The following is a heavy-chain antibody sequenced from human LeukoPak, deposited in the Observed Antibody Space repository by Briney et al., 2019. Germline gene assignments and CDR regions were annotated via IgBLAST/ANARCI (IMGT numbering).Heavy chain of an antibody. CDR2: IRYDGSDK. D-gene: IGHD6-13*01. CDR3: AKDAVGSSRWYWYFDS. CDR1: GFTFSSYG. V-gene: IGHV3-30*02. J-gene: IGHJ4*02. Sequence: GGSPRLSCVASGFTFSSYGMHWVRQAPGKGLEWVTFIRYDGSDKYYADSVKGRFTISRDNSKNTLYLQMNSLRAEDTAVYYCAKDAVGSSRWYWYFDSWGQGTLVTVSS.